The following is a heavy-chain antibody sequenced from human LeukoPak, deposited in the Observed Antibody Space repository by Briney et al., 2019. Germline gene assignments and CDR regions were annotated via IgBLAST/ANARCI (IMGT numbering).Heavy chain of an antibody. D-gene: IGHD3-3*01. Sequence: KSSETLSLTCTVSGGSISSYYWSWIRQPAGKGLEWIGSIYHSGSTYYNPSLKSRVTISVDTSKNQFSLKLSSVTAADTAVYYCARVCITIFGVVMNYFDYWGQGTLVTVSS. V-gene: IGHV4-4*07. CDR2: IYHSGST. J-gene: IGHJ4*02. CDR3: ARVCITIFGVVMNYFDY. CDR1: GGSISSYY.